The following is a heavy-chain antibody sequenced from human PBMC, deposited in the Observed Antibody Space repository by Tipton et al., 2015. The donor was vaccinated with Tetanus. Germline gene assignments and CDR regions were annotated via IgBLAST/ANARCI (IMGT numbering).Heavy chain of an antibody. CDR3: ARANYDFPKKGPFDS. J-gene: IGHJ4*02. Sequence: LRLSCSVSGASLRSDDYQWNWIRQPPGKGLEWLAYISPSGRTNSNYSLKSRITISQDTSKNQFSLKLTSVTAADTAVYYCARANYDFPKKGPFDSWGQGTLVIVSS. CDR1: GASLRSDDYQ. CDR2: ISPSGRT. D-gene: IGHD3-3*01. V-gene: IGHV4-61*08.